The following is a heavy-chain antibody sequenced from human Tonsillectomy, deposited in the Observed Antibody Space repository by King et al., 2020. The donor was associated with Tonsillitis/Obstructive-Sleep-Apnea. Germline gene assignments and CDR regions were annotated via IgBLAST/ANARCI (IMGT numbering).Heavy chain of an antibody. J-gene: IGHJ3*02. CDR3: AREITTDAFDI. Sequence: VQLQQWGTELLKPSETLSLTCAVYGGSFSGYYWSWIRQPPGKGLEWIGGIDHSGSTNYNPSLKSRVTISVDTSKNQFSLKLSSVTAADTAVYYCAREITTDAFDIWGQGTMVTVSS. CDR2: IDHSGST. CDR1: GGSFSGYY. V-gene: IGHV4-34*01. D-gene: IGHD3-3*01.